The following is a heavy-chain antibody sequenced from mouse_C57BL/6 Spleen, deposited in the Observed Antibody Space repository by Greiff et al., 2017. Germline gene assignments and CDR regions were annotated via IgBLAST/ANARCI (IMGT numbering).Heavy chain of an antibody. D-gene: IGHD1-1*01. CDR1: GFTFSSYA. Sequence: EVHLVESGGGLVKPGGSLKLSCAASGFTFSSYAMSWVRQTPEKRLEWVATISDGGSYTYYPDNVKGRFTISRDNAKNNLYLQMSHLKSEDTAMYYCARENYGSSRYFDVWGTGTTVTVSS. CDR3: ARENYGSSRYFDV. CDR2: ISDGGSYT. J-gene: IGHJ1*03. V-gene: IGHV5-4*01.